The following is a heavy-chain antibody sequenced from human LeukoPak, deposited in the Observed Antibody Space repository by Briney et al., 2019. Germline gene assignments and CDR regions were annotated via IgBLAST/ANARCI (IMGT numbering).Heavy chain of an antibody. CDR1: GFTFTTFW. CDR2: IHHDGSST. CDR3: VRDWGYDSSGYWQKYFDT. Sequence: GGSLRLSCATSGFTFTTFWMHWVRQAPGKGLVWVSRIHHDGSSTNYADSVKGRFTISRDNAKNTVYLQMNSLRAEDTAVYYCVRDWGYDSSGYWQKYFDTWGQGTLVTVSS. V-gene: IGHV3-74*01. J-gene: IGHJ4*02. D-gene: IGHD3-22*01.